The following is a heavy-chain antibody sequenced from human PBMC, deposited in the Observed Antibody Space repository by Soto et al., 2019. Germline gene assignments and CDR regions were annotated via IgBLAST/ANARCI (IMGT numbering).Heavy chain of an antibody. V-gene: IGHV3-30*04. J-gene: IGHJ5*02. D-gene: IGHD1-1*01. Sequence: QVQLVESGGGVVQPGRSLRLSCAASGFSISRSAMPWVRQAPGKGLEWVAVIAYDGSNRWYADSAKGRFTISRDNYQNTVYLQMSRLRGEDTAVYYCARDLQAGTDNVKRFARWGQGTLVNVSS. CDR3: ARDLQAGTDNVKRFAR. CDR1: GFSISRSA. CDR2: IAYDGSNR.